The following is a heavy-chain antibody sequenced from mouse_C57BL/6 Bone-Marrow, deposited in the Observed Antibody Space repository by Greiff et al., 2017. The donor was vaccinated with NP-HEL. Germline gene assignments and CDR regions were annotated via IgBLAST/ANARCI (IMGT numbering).Heavy chain of an antibody. CDR3: AREGITTVVANWYFDV. D-gene: IGHD1-1*01. Sequence: VQVVESGAELVKPGASVKLSCKASGYTFTSYWMHWVKQRPGQGLEWIGMIHPNSGSTNYNEKFKSKATLTVDKSSSTAYMQLSSLTSEDSAVYYCAREGITTVVANWYFDVWGTGTTVTVSS. J-gene: IGHJ1*03. CDR1: GYTFTSYW. V-gene: IGHV1-64*01. CDR2: IHPNSGST.